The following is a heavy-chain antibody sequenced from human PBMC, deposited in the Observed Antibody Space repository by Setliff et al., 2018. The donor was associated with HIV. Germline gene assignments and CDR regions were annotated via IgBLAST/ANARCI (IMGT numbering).Heavy chain of an antibody. CDR3: ARMATVYYYYMDV. D-gene: IGHD4-4*01. Sequence: ASVKVSCKASGYTFTSYAMNWVRQAPGQGLEWMGWINTNTGNPTYAQGFTGRFVFSLDTSVSTAYLQISSLKAEDTAVYYCARMATVYYYYMDVWGKGTTVTGSS. J-gene: IGHJ6*03. V-gene: IGHV7-4-1*02. CDR1: GYTFTSYA. CDR2: INTNTGNP.